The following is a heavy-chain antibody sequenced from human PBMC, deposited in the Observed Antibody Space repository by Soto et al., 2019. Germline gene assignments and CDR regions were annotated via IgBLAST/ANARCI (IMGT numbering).Heavy chain of an antibody. CDR1: GFTFSSYS. J-gene: IGHJ4*02. D-gene: IGHD3-22*01. V-gene: IGHV3-23*01. CDR3: AKDRAYDRSGYYPT. Sequence: GGSLRLSCAASGFTFSSYSMSWVRQAPGKGLKWVSAISGSGGSTYYADYVKGRFTISRDNSKNTLYLQMKSLRAEDTAVYYCAKDRAYDRSGYYPTWGKGTLVTVSS. CDR2: ISGSGGST.